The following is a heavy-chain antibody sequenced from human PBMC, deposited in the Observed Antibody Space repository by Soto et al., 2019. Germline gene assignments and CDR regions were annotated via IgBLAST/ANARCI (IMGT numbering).Heavy chain of an antibody. CDR3: AIRPYDSDWYFDP. Sequence: GGSLRLSCAASGFPFSSYAMTWVRQAPGKGLEWVSDITGVGDSTSYADSVKGRFTISRDNSKNTLYLQMDSLRAEDTAVYYCAIRPYDSDWYFDPWGRGTLVTVSS. CDR1: GFPFSSYA. CDR2: ITGVGDST. D-gene: IGHD3-22*01. J-gene: IGHJ2*01. V-gene: IGHV3-23*01.